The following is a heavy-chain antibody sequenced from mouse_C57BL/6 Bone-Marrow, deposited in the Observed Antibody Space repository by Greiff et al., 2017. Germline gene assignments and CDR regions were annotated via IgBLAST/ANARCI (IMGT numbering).Heavy chain of an antibody. CDR2: INPNNGGT. V-gene: IGHV1-26*01. Sequence: LVKPGASVKISCKASGYTFTDYYMNWVKQSHGKSLEWIGDINPNNGGTSYNQKFKGKATLTVDKSPSTAYMELRSLTSEDSAVYYCARPSTVVAPGDYWGQGTTLTVSS. CDR3: ARPSTVVAPGDY. J-gene: IGHJ2*01. CDR1: GYTFTDYY. D-gene: IGHD1-1*01.